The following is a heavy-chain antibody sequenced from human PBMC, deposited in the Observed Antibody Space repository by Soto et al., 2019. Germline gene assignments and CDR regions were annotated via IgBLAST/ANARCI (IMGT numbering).Heavy chain of an antibody. J-gene: IGHJ4*02. CDR2: IYYSGST. CDR3: AREVGMGGSSGYDQAALHFDY. D-gene: IGHD5-12*01. V-gene: IGHV4-31*03. CDR1: GGSISSGGYY. Sequence: QVQLQESGPGLVKPSQTLSLTCTVSGGSISSGGYYWSWIRQHPGKGLEWIGYIYYSGSTYYNPSLKSRVTISVDTSKNQFSLKLSSVTAADTAVYYCAREVGMGGSSGYDQAALHFDYWGQGTLVTVSS.